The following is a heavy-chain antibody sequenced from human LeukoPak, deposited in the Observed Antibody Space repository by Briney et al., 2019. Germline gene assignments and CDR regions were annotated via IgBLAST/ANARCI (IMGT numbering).Heavy chain of an antibody. J-gene: IGHJ4*02. CDR3: ARVNSLLWFGRIDY. D-gene: IGHD3-10*01. Sequence: PSETLSLTCTASGGSLSSYYWSWIRQPPGKGLEWMGYIYYSGSTNYNTSLKSRVTISVDTSKNQFSLKLSSVTAADTAVYYCARVNSLLWFGRIDYWGQGTLVTVSS. CDR2: IYYSGST. CDR1: GGSLSSYY. V-gene: IGHV4-59*01.